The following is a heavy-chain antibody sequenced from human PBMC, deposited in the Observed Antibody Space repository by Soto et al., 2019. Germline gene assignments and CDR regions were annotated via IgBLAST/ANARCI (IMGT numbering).Heavy chain of an antibody. Sequence: GGSLRLSCAASGFSLSGFWMHWVRQAPGKGLVWVSFSSATGAGTYYADSVKGRFTISRDNSKNTLYLQMTSLRADDTAVYYCAKDRRAGGNYGFYSDFWGQGALVAVSS. D-gene: IGHD1-7*01. V-gene: IGHV3-23*01. J-gene: IGHJ4*02. CDR1: GFSLSGFW. CDR2: SSATGAGT. CDR3: AKDRRAGGNYGFYSDF.